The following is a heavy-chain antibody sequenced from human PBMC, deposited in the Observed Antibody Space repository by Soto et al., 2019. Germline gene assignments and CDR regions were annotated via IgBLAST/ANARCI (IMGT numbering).Heavy chain of an antibody. D-gene: IGHD3-9*01. CDR2: ISGSGGST. Sequence: GGSLRLSCAASGFTFSSYAMSWVRQAPGKGLEWVSAISGSGGSTYYADSVKGRFTISRDNSKNTLYLQMNSLRAEDTAVYYCAKGGPLRYFDWLIVAYFDYWGQGTLVTVSS. V-gene: IGHV3-23*01. CDR3: AKGGPLRYFDWLIVAYFDY. CDR1: GFTFSSYA. J-gene: IGHJ4*02.